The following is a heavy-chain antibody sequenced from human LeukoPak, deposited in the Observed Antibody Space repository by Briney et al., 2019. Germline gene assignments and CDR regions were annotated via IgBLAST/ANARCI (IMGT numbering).Heavy chain of an antibody. CDR3: ASGRLGELSLYRSFDY. V-gene: IGHV1-18*01. Sequence: ASVKVSCKASGYTFTSYGISWVRQAPGQGLEWMGWISAYNGNTNYAQELQGRVTMTTDTSTSTAYMELRSLRSDDTAVYYCASGRLGELSLYRSFDYWGQGTLVTVSS. CDR1: GYTFTSYG. D-gene: IGHD3-16*02. J-gene: IGHJ4*02. CDR2: ISAYNGNT.